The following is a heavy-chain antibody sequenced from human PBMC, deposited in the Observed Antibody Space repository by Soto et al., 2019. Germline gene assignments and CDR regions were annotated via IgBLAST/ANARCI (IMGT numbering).Heavy chain of an antibody. V-gene: IGHV1-18*04. Sequence: ASVKVSCKASGYTFTNYDISWVRQAPGQGLEWMGWISAYNGNTNYAQKVQGRVTMTTDTSTTTAYMELRSLRSDDTAVYYCARNMGSSSSGWFNPWGQGTLVTVSS. D-gene: IGHD6-6*01. CDR3: ARNMGSSSSGWFNP. CDR1: GYTFTNYD. CDR2: ISAYNGNT. J-gene: IGHJ5*02.